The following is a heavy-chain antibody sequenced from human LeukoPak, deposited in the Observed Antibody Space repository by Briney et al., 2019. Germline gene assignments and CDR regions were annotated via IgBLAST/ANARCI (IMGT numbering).Heavy chain of an antibody. CDR1: GGSISSYY. CDR3: ARHELRGGYCSGGSCYSGAFDI. V-gene: IGHV4-4*09. J-gene: IGHJ3*02. Sequence: SETLSLTCTVSGGSISSYYWSWIRQPPGKGLEWIGYIYTSGSTNYNPSLKSRVTISVDTSKNQFSLKLSSVTAADTAVYYCARHELRGGYCSGGSCYSGAFDIWGQGTMVTVSS. CDR2: IYTSGST. D-gene: IGHD2-15*01.